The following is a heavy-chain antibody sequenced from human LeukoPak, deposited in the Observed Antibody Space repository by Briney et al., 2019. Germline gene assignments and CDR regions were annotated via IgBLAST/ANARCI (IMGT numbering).Heavy chain of an antibody. CDR1: GFTFSTYN. J-gene: IGHJ6*03. V-gene: IGHV3-21*01. Sequence: GGSLRLSCAASGFTFSTYNMNWVRRTPGKGLEWLSSITTSSSYKFYADSVRGRFTISRDNAENSLYLQMNSLRDEDTAVYYCARGPYSGGYGAYYYYYMDVWGKGTTVTVSS. CDR3: ARGPYSGGYGAYYYYYMDV. D-gene: IGHD6-19*01. CDR2: ITTSSSYK.